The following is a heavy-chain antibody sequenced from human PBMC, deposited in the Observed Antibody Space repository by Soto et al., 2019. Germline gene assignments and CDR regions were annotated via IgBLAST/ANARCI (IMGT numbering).Heavy chain of an antibody. Sequence: EVQLLESGGGLVQPGGSLRLSCAASGFTFSSYAMSWVRQAPGKGLEWVSAISGSGGSTYYADSVKGRFTISRDNSKNTLYLQMNRLRAEDTAVYYCAKAPPSDYDILTGDYYYYYMDVWGKGTTVTVSS. J-gene: IGHJ6*03. D-gene: IGHD3-9*01. V-gene: IGHV3-23*01. CDR3: AKAPPSDYDILTGDYYYYYMDV. CDR1: GFTFSSYA. CDR2: ISGSGGST.